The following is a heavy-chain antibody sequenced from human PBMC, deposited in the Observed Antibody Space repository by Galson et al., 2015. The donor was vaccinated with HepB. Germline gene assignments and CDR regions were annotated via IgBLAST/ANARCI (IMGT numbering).Heavy chain of an antibody. CDR3: ARAYCSSTSCYDWFDP. V-gene: IGHV1-46*03. D-gene: IGHD2-2*01. CDR2: INPSGGST. J-gene: IGHJ5*02. CDR1: GYTFTSYY. Sequence: QSGAEVKKPGESPRISCKASGYTFTSYYMHWVRQAPGQGLEWMGIINPSGGSTSYAQKFQGRVTMTRDTSTSTVYMELSSLRSEDTAVYYCARAYCSSTSCYDWFDPWGQGTLVTVSS.